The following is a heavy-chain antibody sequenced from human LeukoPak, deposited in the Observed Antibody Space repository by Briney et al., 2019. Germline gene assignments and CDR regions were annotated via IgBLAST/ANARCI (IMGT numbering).Heavy chain of an antibody. D-gene: IGHD2-21*02. CDR1: GGTFSSYA. V-gene: IGHV1-69*04. J-gene: IGHJ3*02. Sequence: SVKVSCKASGGTFSSYAISWVRQAPGQGLEWMGRIIPILGIANYAQKFQGRVTITADKSTSTAYMELRSLRSDDTAVYYCARDLPLYCGGDCYQADRGDAFDIWGQGTMVTVSS. CDR3: ARDLPLYCGGDCYQADRGDAFDI. CDR2: IIPILGIA.